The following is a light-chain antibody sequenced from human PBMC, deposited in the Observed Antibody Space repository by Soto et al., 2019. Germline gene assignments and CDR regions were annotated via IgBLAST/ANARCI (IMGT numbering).Light chain of an antibody. CDR3: QQYNDRPPIT. V-gene: IGKV3-15*01. CDR2: GAS. J-gene: IGKJ5*01. Sequence: EIVMTQSPATLSVSPGERATLSCRASQSVSSNLAWYQQKPGQAPRLLIYGASTRATGIPARFSGSGSGTEFTLTISGLQSEDFAVYYCQQYNDRPPITFGQGT. CDR1: QSVSSN.